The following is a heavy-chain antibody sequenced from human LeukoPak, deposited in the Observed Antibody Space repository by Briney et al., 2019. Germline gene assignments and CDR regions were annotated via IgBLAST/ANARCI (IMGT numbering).Heavy chain of an antibody. V-gene: IGHV3-33*01. Sequence: PGGSLRLSCAASGVTFSNYGMHWGREAPGKGLEWVAVIWYDGTNTYYADSVKGRFTISRDNSKTTLYLQMNSLRAEDTAVYYCARWAGYAFDLWGQGPMVPVSS. CDR3: ARWAGYAFDL. CDR2: IWYDGTNT. D-gene: IGHD5-12*01. J-gene: IGHJ3*01. CDR1: GVTFSNYG.